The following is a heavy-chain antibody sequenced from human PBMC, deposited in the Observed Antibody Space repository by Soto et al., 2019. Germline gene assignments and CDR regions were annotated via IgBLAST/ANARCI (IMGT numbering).Heavy chain of an antibody. Sequence: QVQLVQSGAEVKKPGASVKVSCKASGYTFTGYYMHWVRQAPGQGLEWMGWINPNSGGTNYAQKFQGWVTXXRXTXXSTAYMELSRLRSDDTAVYYCARGNSFRAVALFDYWGQGTLVTVSS. CDR2: INPNSGGT. J-gene: IGHJ4*02. CDR1: GYTFTGYY. CDR3: ARGNSFRAVALFDY. D-gene: IGHD6-19*01. V-gene: IGHV1-2*04.